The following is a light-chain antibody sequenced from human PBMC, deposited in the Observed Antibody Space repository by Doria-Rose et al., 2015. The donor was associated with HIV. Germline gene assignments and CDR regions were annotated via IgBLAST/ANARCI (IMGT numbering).Light chain of an antibody. CDR3: QQYYGTPS. CDR2: WAS. Sequence: DIRVTQSPESLGMSLGERATLNCKSNQSLLYTSKNYLAWYQQKPGQPPKLLIYWASTRQSEVPARFSGSASGTDFTLTISSLEAEDVAVYYCQQYYGTPSFGPGTTVDIK. J-gene: IGKJ3*01. CDR1: QSLLYTSKNY. V-gene: IGKV4-1*01.